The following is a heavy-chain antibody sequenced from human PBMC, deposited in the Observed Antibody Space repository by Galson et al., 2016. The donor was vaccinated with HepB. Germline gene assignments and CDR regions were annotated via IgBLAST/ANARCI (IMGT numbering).Heavy chain of an antibody. CDR2: MWNDAKSK. Sequence: SLRLSCAASGFTFSSYAMHWVRQAPGKGLEWVAIMWNDAKSKYYADSVKGRFTISRDNSKNTLYLQMNSLRAEDTAVYYCAKDTARYCSSTSCSYGMDVWGQGTTVTVSS. CDR1: GFTFSSYA. CDR3: AKDTARYCSSTSCSYGMDV. V-gene: IGHV3-30*02. D-gene: IGHD2-2*01. J-gene: IGHJ6*02.